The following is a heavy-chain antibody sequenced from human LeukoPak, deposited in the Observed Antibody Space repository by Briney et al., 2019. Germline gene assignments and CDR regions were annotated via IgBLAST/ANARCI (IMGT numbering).Heavy chain of an antibody. D-gene: IGHD3-9*01. CDR2: INHSGST. CDR1: GGSFSGYY. CDR3: ARHEAALRYFDWLPTRGAFDI. Sequence: PSETLSLTCAVYGGSFSGYYWSWIRQPPGKGLEWIGEINHSGSTNYNPSLKSRVTISVDTSKNQFSLKLSSVTAADTAVYYCARHEAALRYFDWLPTRGAFDIWGQGTMVTVSS. J-gene: IGHJ3*02. V-gene: IGHV4-34*01.